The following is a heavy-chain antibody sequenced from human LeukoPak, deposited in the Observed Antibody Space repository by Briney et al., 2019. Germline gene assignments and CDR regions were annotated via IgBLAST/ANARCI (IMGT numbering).Heavy chain of an antibody. V-gene: IGHV3-23*01. CDR3: AKDHTVTTDYYYYYMDV. J-gene: IGHJ6*03. D-gene: IGHD4-17*01. CDR2: ISGSGSRT. CDR1: GFTFSNYA. Sequence: GGSLRLSCAVSGFTFSNYAMTWVRQAPGKGLEWVSSISGSGSRTNYADSVRGRFTISRDNFNNTLYLQMNNLRAEDTAIYYCAKDHTVTTDYYYYYMDVWGKGTTVTVSS.